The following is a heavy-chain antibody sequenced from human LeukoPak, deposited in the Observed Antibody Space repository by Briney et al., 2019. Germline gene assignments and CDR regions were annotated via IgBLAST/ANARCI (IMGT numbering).Heavy chain of an antibody. D-gene: IGHD4-17*01. Sequence: PSQTLSLTCTVSGASIRTGGYYWSWIRQHPGKGLEWTGYIDNSGSTYYNPSLKSRLTISVDTSRNQFSLNLRSVTAADTAVYYCASPTDYGDSWGQGTLVTVSS. J-gene: IGHJ4*02. V-gene: IGHV4-31*03. CDR1: GASIRTGGYY. CDR3: ASPTDYGDS. CDR2: IDNSGST.